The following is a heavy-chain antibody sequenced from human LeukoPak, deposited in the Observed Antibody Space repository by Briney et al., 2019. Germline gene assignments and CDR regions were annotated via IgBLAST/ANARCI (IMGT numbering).Heavy chain of an antibody. CDR3: ARDYDSSGYCLDY. V-gene: IGHV4-38-2*02. J-gene: IGHJ4*02. Sequence: PSETLSLTCTVSGYSISSGYYWGWIRQPPGKGLEWIGSIYHSGSTYYNPSLKSRDTISVDTSKNQFSLKLSSVTAADTAVYYCARDYDSSGYCLDYWGQGTLVTVSS. D-gene: IGHD3-22*01. CDR2: IYHSGST. CDR1: GYSISSGYY.